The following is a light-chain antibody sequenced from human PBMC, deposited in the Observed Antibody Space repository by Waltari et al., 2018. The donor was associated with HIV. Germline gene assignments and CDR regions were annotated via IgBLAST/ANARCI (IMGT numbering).Light chain of an antibody. CDR1: NIGTKS. J-gene: IGLJ2*01. CDR2: EDS. Sequence: SYVLTQPPSVSVAPGQTARITCGGNNIGTKSVHWYQQKPGQAPVLVFYEDSDRPSGVPERFSGSNSGNTATLTISRGEAGDEADYYCQVWDSSSDHLVVFGGGTRLTVL. CDR3: QVWDSSSDHLVV. V-gene: IGLV3-21*02.